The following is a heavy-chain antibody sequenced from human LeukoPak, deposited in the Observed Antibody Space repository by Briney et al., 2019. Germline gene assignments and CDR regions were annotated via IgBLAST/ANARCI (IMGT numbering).Heavy chain of an antibody. Sequence: GGSLTLSCAAWGLSLERHWKLGVRQAPGKGLVWVSRITNDGSSTTYAESVKSRFTTSRDNAKNMLYLQVNSLRATDTAVYYSAPQQGGNPASWGQGTLVTVSS. CDR1: GLSLERHW. D-gene: IGHD6-13*01. CDR2: ITNDGSST. CDR3: APQQGGNPAS. V-gene: IGHV3-74*03. J-gene: IGHJ5*02.